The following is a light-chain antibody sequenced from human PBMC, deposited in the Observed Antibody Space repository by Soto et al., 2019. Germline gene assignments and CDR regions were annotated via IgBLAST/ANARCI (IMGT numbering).Light chain of an antibody. Sequence: QTVVTQEPSFSVSPGGTVTLTCGLSSGSVSTNYYPSWYQQTPGQAPRTLIYSTNTRSSGVPDRFSGSILGNKAALTIAGAQEDDESDYYCVLYMGSGISVFGGGTKLTVL. V-gene: IGLV8-61*01. J-gene: IGLJ3*02. CDR2: STN. CDR3: VLYMGSGISV. CDR1: SGSVSTNYY.